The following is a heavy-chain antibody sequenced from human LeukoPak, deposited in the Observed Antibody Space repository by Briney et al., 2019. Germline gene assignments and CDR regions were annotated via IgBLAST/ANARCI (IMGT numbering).Heavy chain of an antibody. J-gene: IGHJ3*02. Sequence: PGGSLRLSCAASGFTLSNFWMNWVRQAPGKGLEWVSTISGIGGGTYYADSVKGRFTISRDDSKNSLYLQMNSLKAVDTAVYYCAKSQGHFVLVTPLYDPFDIWGQGAMVTVSS. CDR1: GFTLSNFW. V-gene: IGHV3-23*01. CDR2: ISGIGGGT. D-gene: IGHD2-21*02. CDR3: AKSQGHFVLVTPLYDPFDI.